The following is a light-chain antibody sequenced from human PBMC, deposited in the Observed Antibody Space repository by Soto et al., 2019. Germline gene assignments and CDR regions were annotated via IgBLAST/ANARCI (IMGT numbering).Light chain of an antibody. V-gene: IGLV1-44*01. CDR2: SNT. Sequence: QLVLTQPPSASGTPGQRVTISCSGSRSNIGSNTVNWYQQLPGTAPKLLIYSNTQRPSGVPDRLSGSKSGTSASLAISGLQSEDEADYYCAAWDDRLNGPVFGGGTKLTVL. CDR3: AAWDDRLNGPV. J-gene: IGLJ2*01. CDR1: RSNIGSNT.